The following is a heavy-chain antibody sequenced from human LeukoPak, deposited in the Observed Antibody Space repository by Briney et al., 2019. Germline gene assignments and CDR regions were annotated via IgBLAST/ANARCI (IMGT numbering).Heavy chain of an antibody. CDR2: IYYSGST. J-gene: IGHJ4*02. CDR3: ARHESVRGYSYGPIDC. Sequence: SETLSLTCTVSGGSISSYYWSWIRQPPGKGLEWIGYIYYSGSTNYNPSLKSRVTISVDTSKNQFSLKLSPVTAADTAVYYCARHESVRGYSYGPIDCWGQGTLVTVSS. CDR1: GGSISSYY. V-gene: IGHV4-59*08. D-gene: IGHD5-18*01.